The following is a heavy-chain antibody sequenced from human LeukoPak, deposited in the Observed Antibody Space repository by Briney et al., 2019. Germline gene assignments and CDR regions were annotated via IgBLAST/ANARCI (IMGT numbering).Heavy chain of an antibody. V-gene: IGHV1-18*01. D-gene: IGHD3-9*01. CDR3: ARVRLDILTGYYTY. Sequence: GASVKVSCKASGYTFTSYAINWVPQAPGQGLEWMGWISAYNGNTNYAQKLQGRVTMTTDTSTSTAYMELRSLRSDDTAVYYCARVRLDILTGYYTYWGQGTLVTVSS. J-gene: IGHJ4*02. CDR1: GYTFTSYA. CDR2: ISAYNGNT.